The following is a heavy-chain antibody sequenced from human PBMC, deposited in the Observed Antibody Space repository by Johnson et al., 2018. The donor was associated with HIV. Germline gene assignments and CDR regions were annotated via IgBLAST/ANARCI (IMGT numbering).Heavy chain of an antibody. CDR1: GFTVSSNY. Sequence: QVQLVESGGGLVQPGGSLRLSCAASGFTVSSNYMSWVRQAPGKGLEWVAVISYDGSNKYYADSVKGRFTISRDNSKNTLYLQMNSLRAEDTAVYYCARDFMYAFDIWGQGTMVTVSS. CDR3: ARDFMYAFDI. D-gene: IGHD3-10*02. V-gene: IGHV3-30-3*01. CDR2: ISYDGSNK. J-gene: IGHJ3*02.